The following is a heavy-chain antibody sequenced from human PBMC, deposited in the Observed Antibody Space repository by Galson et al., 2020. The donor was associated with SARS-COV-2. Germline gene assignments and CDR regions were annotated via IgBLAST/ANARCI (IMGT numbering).Heavy chain of an antibody. J-gene: IGHJ4*02. CDR2: ISYDGSNK. CDR1: GFTFSSYA. CDR3: TSCSGYEGPLEY. V-gene: IGHV3-30*04. D-gene: IGHD5-12*01. Sequence: GESLKISCAASGFTFSSYAMHWVRQAPGKGLEWVAVISYDGSNKYYADSVKGRFTISRDNSKNTLYLEMNSLRIEDTAVYYCTSCSGYEGPLEYWGQGTLVTVSS.